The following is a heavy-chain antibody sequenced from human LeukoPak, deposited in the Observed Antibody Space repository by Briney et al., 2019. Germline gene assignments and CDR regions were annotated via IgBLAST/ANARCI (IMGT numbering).Heavy chain of an antibody. V-gene: IGHV4-61*02. Sequence: SETLSLTCTVSGGSISSGSYYWSWIRQPAGKGLEWIGRIYTSGSTNYNPSLKSRVTMSVDTSKNQFSLKLSSVTAADTAVYYCASTMDVWGKGTTVTVSS. CDR3: ASTMDV. J-gene: IGHJ6*04. CDR1: GGSISSGSYY. CDR2: IYTSGST.